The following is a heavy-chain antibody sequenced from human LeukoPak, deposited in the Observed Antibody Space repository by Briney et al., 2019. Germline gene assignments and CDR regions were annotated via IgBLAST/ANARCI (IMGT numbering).Heavy chain of an antibody. J-gene: IGHJ6*02. V-gene: IGHV3-9*01. CDR2: ISWNSGSI. CDR1: GFTFDDYA. CDR3: AKDAHYYYYYGMDV. Sequence: PGGSLRLSCAASGFTFDDYAMHWVRQAPGKGLEWVSGISWNSGSIGYADSVKGRFTISRDNAKNSLYLQMNSLRAEDTALYYCAKDAHYYYYYGMDVGGQGTTVTVSS.